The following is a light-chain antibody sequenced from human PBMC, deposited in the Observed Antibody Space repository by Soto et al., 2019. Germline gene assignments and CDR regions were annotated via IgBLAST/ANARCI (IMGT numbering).Light chain of an antibody. CDR1: QSVSSSY. J-gene: IGKJ5*01. Sequence: EIVLTQSPGTLSLSPGERATLSCRASQSVSSSYLAWYQQKPGQAPRLLIYGASSRATGIPDRFSGSGSGTDFTLTISRLEPEDFAVYYCQQCGNWPTITFGQGTRLEIK. CDR2: GAS. CDR3: QQCGNWPTIT. V-gene: IGKV3-20*01.